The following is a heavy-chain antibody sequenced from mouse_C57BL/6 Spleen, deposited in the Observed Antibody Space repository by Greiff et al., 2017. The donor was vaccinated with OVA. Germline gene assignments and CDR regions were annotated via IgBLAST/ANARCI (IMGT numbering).Heavy chain of an antibody. CDR1: GFTFSSYG. D-gene: IGHD3-2*02. J-gene: IGHJ3*01. CDR3: ARHVDSSGYAWFAY. V-gene: IGHV5-6*01. Sequence: EVQGVESGGDLVKPGGSLKLSCAASGFTFSSYGMSWVRQTPDKRLEWVATISSGGTYTYYPDSVKGRFTISRDNAKNTLDMQMSSLKSEVTAMYYWARHVDSSGYAWFAYWGQGTLVTVSA. CDR2: ISSGGTYT.